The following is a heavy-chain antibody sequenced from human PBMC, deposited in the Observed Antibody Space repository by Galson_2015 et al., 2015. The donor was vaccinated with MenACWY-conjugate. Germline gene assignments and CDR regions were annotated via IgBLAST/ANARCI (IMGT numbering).Heavy chain of an antibody. CDR1: GGSISSSAYY. Sequence: LSLTCTVSGGSISSSAYYWGWIRQSPGRGLEWIGNIFYRGSTHYNPSLESRVTISVDPSENQFSLKLTSVTAAGTALYYCARDVSSYYHDSSGYDYWGPGALVTVS. D-gene: IGHD3-22*01. J-gene: IGHJ4*02. CDR2: IFYRGST. V-gene: IGHV4-39*07. CDR3: ARDVSSYYHDSSGYDY.